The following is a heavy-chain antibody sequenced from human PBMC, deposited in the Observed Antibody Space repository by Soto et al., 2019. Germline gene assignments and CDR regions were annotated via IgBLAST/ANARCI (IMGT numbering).Heavy chain of an antibody. CDR2: IFSNDEK. CDR1: GFSLSNARMG. CDR3: ARMVKDHYYYYGMDV. J-gene: IGHJ6*02. V-gene: IGHV2-26*01. Sequence: QVTLKESGPVPVKPTETLTLTCTVSGFSLSNARMGVSWIRQPPGKALEWLAHIFSNDEKSYSTSLKSRLTISKDTSKSQVVLTMTNMDPVDTATYYCARMVKDHYYYYGMDVWGQGTTVTVSS.